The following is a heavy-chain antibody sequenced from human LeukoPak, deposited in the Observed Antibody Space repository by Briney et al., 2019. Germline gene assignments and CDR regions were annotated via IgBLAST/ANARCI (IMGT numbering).Heavy chain of an antibody. Sequence: SETLSLTCTVSGGSISSSSYYWSWIRQPPGKGLEWIGEINHSGSTNYNPSLKSRVTISVDTSKNQFSLKLSSVTAADTAVYYCARASSTSRRGLSVYYYYYYMDVWGKGTTVTVSS. J-gene: IGHJ6*03. D-gene: IGHD2-2*01. CDR1: GGSISSSSYY. CDR2: INHSGST. CDR3: ARASSTSRRGLSVYYYYYYMDV. V-gene: IGHV4-39*07.